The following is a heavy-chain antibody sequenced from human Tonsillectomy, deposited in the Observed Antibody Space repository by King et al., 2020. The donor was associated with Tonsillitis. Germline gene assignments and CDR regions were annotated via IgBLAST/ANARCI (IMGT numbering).Heavy chain of an antibody. J-gene: IGHJ4*02. D-gene: IGHD6-19*01. CDR3: ARSEVGSVAGPSDS. Sequence: VQLVESGGGVVQPGKSLRLSCAASGFTFSSYGMHWVRQAPGKGLEWVALISYDESKKYYADSVKGRFTISRDNSKNTLYLQMNSLRTEDTALYYCARSEVGSVAGPSDSWGQGTLVTVSS. CDR1: GFTFSSYG. CDR2: ISYDESKK. V-gene: IGHV3-30*03.